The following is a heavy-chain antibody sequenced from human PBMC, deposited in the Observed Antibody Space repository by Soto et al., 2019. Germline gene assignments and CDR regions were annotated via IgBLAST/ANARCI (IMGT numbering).Heavy chain of an antibody. Sequence: GGSLRLSCAASGFTFSNYYMSWIRQAPGKGLEWVSYISSSGSTKYYADSVKGRFTISRDNAKNSLYLQMNSLRAEDTAVYYCARQIAVAGDYFDYWGQGTLVTVSS. V-gene: IGHV3-11*01. J-gene: IGHJ4*02. CDR3: ARQIAVAGDYFDY. CDR2: ISSSGSTK. D-gene: IGHD6-19*01. CDR1: GFTFSNYY.